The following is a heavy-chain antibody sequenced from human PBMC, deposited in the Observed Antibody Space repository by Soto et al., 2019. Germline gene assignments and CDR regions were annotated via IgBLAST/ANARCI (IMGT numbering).Heavy chain of an antibody. V-gene: IGHV3-30*18. D-gene: IGHD3-22*01. CDR3: PKDPQPLATYYYDSSGYVAFDY. J-gene: IGHJ4*02. CDR1: GFTFSSYG. CDR2: ISYDGSNK. Sequence: QVQLVESGGGVVQPGRPLRLSCAASGFTFSSYGMHWVRQAPGKGLEWVAVISYDGSNKYYADSVKGRFTISRDNSKNTLYLQMNSLRAEDTAVYYCPKDPQPLATYYYDSSGYVAFDYWGQGTLVTVSS.